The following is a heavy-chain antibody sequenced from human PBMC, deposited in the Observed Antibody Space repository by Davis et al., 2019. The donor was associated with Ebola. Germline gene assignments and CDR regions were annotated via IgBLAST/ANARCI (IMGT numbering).Heavy chain of an antibody. CDR1: GFTFSDYY. CDR2: ISSSGSTI. CDR3: ARFPVVYYYYYGMDV. D-gene: IGHD2-15*01. Sequence: GESLKISCAASGFTFSDYYMSWIRQAPGKGLEWVSYISSSGSTIYYADSVKGRFTISRDNAKNSLYLQMNSLRAEDTAVYYCARFPVVYYYYYGMDVWGQGTTVTVSS. V-gene: IGHV3-11*01. J-gene: IGHJ6*02.